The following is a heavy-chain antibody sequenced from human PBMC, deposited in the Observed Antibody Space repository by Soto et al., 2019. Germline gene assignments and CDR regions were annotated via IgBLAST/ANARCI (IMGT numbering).Heavy chain of an antibody. CDR1: GYTFTGYY. V-gene: IGHV1-2*02. J-gene: IGHJ4*02. Sequence: ASVKVSCKASGYTFTGYYMHWVRQAPGQGLEWMGWINPNSGGTNYAQKFQGRVTMTRDTSISTAYMELSRLRSDDTAVYYCARAPSIAARLSFDYWGQGTLVTVSS. CDR3: ARAPSIAARLSFDY. D-gene: IGHD6-6*01. CDR2: INPNSGGT.